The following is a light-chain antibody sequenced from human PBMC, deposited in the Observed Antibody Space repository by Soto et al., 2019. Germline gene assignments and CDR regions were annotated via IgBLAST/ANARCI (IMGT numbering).Light chain of an antibody. J-gene: IGLJ1*01. CDR3: GSWDSSLSAYV. V-gene: IGLV1-51*01. Sequence: LGQRVTISCSGSSSNIGGNSVSWYQQLPGTAPKLLIYDDDKRPSGIPDRFSGSKSGTSATLGITGFQTGDEADYYCGSWDSSLSAYVFGTGTKVTVL. CDR1: SSNIGGNS. CDR2: DDD.